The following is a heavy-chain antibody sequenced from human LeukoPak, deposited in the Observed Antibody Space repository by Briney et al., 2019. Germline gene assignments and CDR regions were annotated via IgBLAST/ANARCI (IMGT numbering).Heavy chain of an antibody. CDR3: ARGGKYYYDSSGYYSFDY. CDR2: IYTSGSS. J-gene: IGHJ4*02. CDR1: GGSISSYY. Sequence: SETLSLTCTVSGGSISSYYWSWIRQPAGRGLEWIGRIYTSGSSNYNPCLKSRVTMSVDTSKNQFSLKLSSVTAADTAVYYCARGGKYYYDSSGYYSFDYWGQGTLVTVSS. V-gene: IGHV4-4*07. D-gene: IGHD3-22*01.